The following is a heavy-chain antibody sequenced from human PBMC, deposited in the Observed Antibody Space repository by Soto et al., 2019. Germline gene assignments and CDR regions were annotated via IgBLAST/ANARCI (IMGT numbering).Heavy chain of an antibody. J-gene: IGHJ6*02. CDR2: IIPIFGTA. Sequence: ASVKVSCKASGGTFSSCAISWVRQAPGQGLEWMGGIIPIFGTANYAQKFQGRVTITADESTSTAYMELSSLRSEDTAVYYCARDLRQLALYYYYGMDVWGQGTTVTVSS. CDR3: ARDLRQLALYYYYGMDV. D-gene: IGHD6-6*01. V-gene: IGHV1-69*13. CDR1: GGTFSSCA.